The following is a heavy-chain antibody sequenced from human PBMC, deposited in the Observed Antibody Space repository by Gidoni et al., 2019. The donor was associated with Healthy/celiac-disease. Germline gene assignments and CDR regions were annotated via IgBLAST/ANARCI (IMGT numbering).Heavy chain of an antibody. CDR2: IWWNSGSI. D-gene: IGHD6-13*01. J-gene: IGHJ4*02. V-gene: IGHV3-9*01. CDR1: GFNFADYA. CDR3: AKEESIPLAAAGFVYWNY. Sequence: EVQLVESGGGLVQPGRCMCISCAASGFNFADYAMLWVRQAPGKGLGWVSGIWWNSGSIGYADSVNGRFTISRDNAKNSLYLQMNSLRAEDTAWYYCAKEESIPLAAAGFVYWNYWGQGTLVTVSS.